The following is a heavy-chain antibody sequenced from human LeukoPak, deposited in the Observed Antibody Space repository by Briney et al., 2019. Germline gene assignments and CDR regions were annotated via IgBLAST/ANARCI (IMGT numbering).Heavy chain of an antibody. Sequence: ASVKVSCKASGCTFTSYGISWVRQAPGQGLEWMGWISAYNGNTNYAQKLQGRVTMTTDTSTSTAYMELRSLRSDDTAVYYCARCYGDYLGLDFDYWGQGTLVTVSS. V-gene: IGHV1-18*01. CDR2: ISAYNGNT. J-gene: IGHJ4*02. D-gene: IGHD4-17*01. CDR1: GCTFTSYG. CDR3: ARCYGDYLGLDFDY.